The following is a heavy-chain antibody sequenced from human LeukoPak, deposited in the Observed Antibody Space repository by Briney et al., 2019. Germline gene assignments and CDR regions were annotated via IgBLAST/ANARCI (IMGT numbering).Heavy chain of an antibody. CDR3: ARSSRGITGY. CDR2: INTDGSST. CDR1: GFTFSSYW. Sequence: PGGSLRLSCAASGFTFSSYWMHWVRHDPGKGLVWVSRINTDGSSTTYADSVKGRFTISRDNAKNTLFLQMNSLRAEDTAVYYCARSSRGITGYWGQGTLVTVSS. V-gene: IGHV3-74*01. J-gene: IGHJ4*02. D-gene: IGHD1-20*01.